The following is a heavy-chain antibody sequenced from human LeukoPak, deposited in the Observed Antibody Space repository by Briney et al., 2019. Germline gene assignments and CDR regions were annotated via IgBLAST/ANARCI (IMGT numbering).Heavy chain of an antibody. CDR3: ARDFQAAISGWYYFDY. J-gene: IGHJ4*02. V-gene: IGHV1-18*04. CDR2: ISAYNGNT. Sequence: ASVKVSCKASGYTFTGYYMHWMRQAPGQGLEWMGWISAYNGNTNYAQKLQGRVTMATDTSTSTAYMELRSLRSDDTTVYYCARDFQAAISGWYYFDYWGQGTLVTVSS. D-gene: IGHD6-19*01. CDR1: GYTFTGYY.